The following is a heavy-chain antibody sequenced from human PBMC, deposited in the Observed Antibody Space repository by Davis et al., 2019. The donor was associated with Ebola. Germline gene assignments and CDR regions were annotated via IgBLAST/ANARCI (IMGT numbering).Heavy chain of an antibody. CDR1: GDSVSSHTAA. D-gene: IGHD3-22*01. V-gene: IGHV6-1*01. J-gene: IGHJ4*02. CDR2: TYYRSKWFV. Sequence: SQTLSLTCAISGDSVSSHTAAWNWIRQSPSSGLEWLGRTYYRSKWFVDYAVSVKSRLTINSDTSKNQFSLQLSSVTPEDTAVYYCARDPPYDQGYDYWGQGILVTVSS. CDR3: ARDPPYDQGYDY.